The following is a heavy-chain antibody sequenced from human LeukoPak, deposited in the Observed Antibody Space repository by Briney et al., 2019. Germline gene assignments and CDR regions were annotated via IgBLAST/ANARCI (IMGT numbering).Heavy chain of an antibody. CDR3: ARSSRLRSSLYQQWLANFDY. CDR1: GGSFSGYY. CDR2: IYTSGST. D-gene: IGHD6-19*01. Sequence: SETLSLTCAVYGGSFSGYYWSWIRQPAGKGLEWIGRIYTSGSTNYNPSLKSRVTMSVDTSKNQFSLKLSSVTAADTAVYYCARSSRLRSSLYQQWLANFDYWGQGTLVTVSS. V-gene: IGHV4-59*10. J-gene: IGHJ4*02.